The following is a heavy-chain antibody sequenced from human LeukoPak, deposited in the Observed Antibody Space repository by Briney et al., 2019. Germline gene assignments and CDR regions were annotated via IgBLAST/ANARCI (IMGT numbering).Heavy chain of an antibody. Sequence: ASVKVSCKASGSTFTGYYLHWVQQAPGQELEWMGWINPNSGGTNYAQKFQGRVTMTGDTSISTAYMELSRLRSDDTAVYYCARGCSTSCPDAFDIWGQGTMVTVSS. CDR2: INPNSGGT. J-gene: IGHJ3*02. V-gene: IGHV1-2*02. CDR1: GSTFTGYY. CDR3: ARGCSTSCPDAFDI. D-gene: IGHD2-2*01.